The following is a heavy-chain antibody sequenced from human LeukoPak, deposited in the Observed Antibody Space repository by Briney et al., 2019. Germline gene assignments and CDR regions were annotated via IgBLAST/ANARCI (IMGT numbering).Heavy chain of an antibody. Sequence: SETLCLTCAVYGGSFSGYYWSWIRQPPGKGLEWIGYIYYSGSTNYNPSLKSRVTISVDTSKNQFSLKLSSVTAADTAVYYCARGYSRGWYKRSWFDPWGQGTLVTVSS. CDR3: ARGYSRGWYKRSWFDP. CDR1: GGSFSGYY. V-gene: IGHV4-59*01. D-gene: IGHD6-19*01. J-gene: IGHJ5*02. CDR2: IYYSGST.